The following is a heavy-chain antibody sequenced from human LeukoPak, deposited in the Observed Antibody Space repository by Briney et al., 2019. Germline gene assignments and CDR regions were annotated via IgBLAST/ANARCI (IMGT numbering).Heavy chain of an antibody. CDR3: ARRSCTNGVCSFDY. D-gene: IGHD2-8*01. CDR1: GYTFTGYY. V-gene: IGHV1-2*02. CDR2: INPNSGGT. J-gene: IGHJ4*02. Sequence: GASVKVSCKASGYTFTGYYMHWVRQAPGQGLEWMGWINPNSGGTNYAQKFQGRVTMTRDTSISTAYMELSRLRSDDTAVYYCARRSCTNGVCSFDYWGQGTLVTVSS.